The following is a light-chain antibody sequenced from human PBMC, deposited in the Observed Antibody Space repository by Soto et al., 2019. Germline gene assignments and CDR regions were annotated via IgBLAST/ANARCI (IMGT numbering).Light chain of an antibody. V-gene: IGLV2-23*02. CDR3: CSYAGGNTYV. CDR1: SNDVGIYNL. CDR2: EVF. J-gene: IGLJ1*01. Sequence: QSALTQPASVSGSPGQSITISCTGTSNDVGIYNLVSWYQQHPGKAPKLVIYEVFRRPSGVSDRFSGSKSGNTASLTISGLQAEDEADYYCCSYAGGNTYVFRTGTKVTVL.